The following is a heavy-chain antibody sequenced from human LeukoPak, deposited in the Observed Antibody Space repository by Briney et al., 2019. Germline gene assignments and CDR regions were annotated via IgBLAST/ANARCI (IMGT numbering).Heavy chain of an antibody. CDR1: GFTLSSYE. Sequence: GGSLRLSCAASGFTLSSYEMNWVRQAPGKGLEGVSYISSSGSTIYYTDSVKRRFTISRDNAKNSLYLQMNSLRAEDTAVNYCARDDSSSWPGYFDYWGQGTLVTVSS. D-gene: IGHD6-13*01. J-gene: IGHJ4*02. CDR2: ISSSGSTI. V-gene: IGHV3-48*03. CDR3: ARDDSSSWPGYFDY.